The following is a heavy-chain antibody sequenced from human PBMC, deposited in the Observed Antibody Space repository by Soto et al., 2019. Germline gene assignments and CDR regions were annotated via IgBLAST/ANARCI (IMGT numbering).Heavy chain of an antibody. V-gene: IGHV1-18*01. CDR2: IATYNTNR. CDR3: ARVLRGVVNWFDP. CDR1: GDTFTNFG. J-gene: IGHJ5*02. Sequence: ASVKVSCKTSGDTFTNFGLSWVRQAPGQGLEWMEWIATYNTNRNYAQKFQGRLTLTTDTSTSTAYMELKSLGYDDTAVYYCARVLRGVVNWFDPWGQGTLVTVSS. D-gene: IGHD3-10*01.